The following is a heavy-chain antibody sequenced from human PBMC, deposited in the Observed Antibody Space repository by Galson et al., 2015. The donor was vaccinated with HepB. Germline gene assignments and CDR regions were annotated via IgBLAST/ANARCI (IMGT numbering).Heavy chain of an antibody. CDR3: ARDRGLQGYFDWSYYYYGMDV. CDR2: TYYRSKWYN. D-gene: IGHD3-9*01. CDR1: GDSVSSNSAA. V-gene: IGHV6-1*01. Sequence: CAISGDSVSSNSAAWNWIRQSPSRGLEWLGRTYYRSKWYNDYAVSVKSRITINPDTSKNQFSLQLNSVTPEDTAVYYCARDRGLQGYFDWSYYYYGMDVWGQGTTVTVSS. J-gene: IGHJ6*02.